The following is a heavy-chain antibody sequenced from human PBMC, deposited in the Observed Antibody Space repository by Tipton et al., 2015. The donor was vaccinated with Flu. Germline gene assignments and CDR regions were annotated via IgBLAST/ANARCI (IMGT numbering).Heavy chain of an antibody. D-gene: IGHD4-11*01. J-gene: IGHJ5*01. CDR1: GFTIDSYS. Sequence: SLRLSCVASGFTIDSYSMNWVRQAPGKGLEWISYIGTSSSTTYYADSVKGRFTISRDNAKNSLYLQMNSLRDEDTAVYYCARRDYSNYVSEPKNWFDSWGQGTLVTVSS. CDR2: IGTSSSTT. V-gene: IGHV3-48*02. CDR3: ARRDYSNYVSEPKNWFDS.